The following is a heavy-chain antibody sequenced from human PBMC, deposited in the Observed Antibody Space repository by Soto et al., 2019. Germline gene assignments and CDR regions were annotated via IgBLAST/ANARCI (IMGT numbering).Heavy chain of an antibody. CDR3: ARELYYDSSGYHPWFDP. V-gene: IGHV4-30-4*02. CDR1: GGSISSGDYY. Sequence: SETLSLTCTVSGGSISSGDYYWSWIRQPPGKGLEWIGYIYYSGSTYYNPSLKSRVTISVDTSKNQFSLKLSSVTAADTAVYYCARELYYDSSGYHPWFDPWGQGTLVTVSS. CDR2: IYYSGST. D-gene: IGHD3-22*01. J-gene: IGHJ5*02.